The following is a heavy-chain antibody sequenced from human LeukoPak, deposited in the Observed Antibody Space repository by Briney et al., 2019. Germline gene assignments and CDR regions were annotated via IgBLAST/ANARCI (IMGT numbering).Heavy chain of an antibody. J-gene: IGHJ4*02. CDR1: GFTFSSYG. CDR3: ARGVEPLAANTLAY. Sequence: PGGSLRLSCAASGFTFSSYGMHWVRQPPGKGLEWVAFIRYDGSNKYYADSVKGRFTISRDNSRDTLHLQMNSLRAEDTAVYYCARGVEPLAANTLAYWGQGTLVTVSS. D-gene: IGHD1-14*01. CDR2: IRYDGSNK. V-gene: IGHV3-30*02.